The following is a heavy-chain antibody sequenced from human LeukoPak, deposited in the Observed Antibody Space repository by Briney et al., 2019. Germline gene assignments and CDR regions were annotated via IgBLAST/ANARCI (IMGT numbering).Heavy chain of an antibody. CDR2: IYTSGST. CDR1: GGSISSGSYY. D-gene: IGHD5-18*01. Sequence: SETLSLTCTVSGGSISSGSYYWSWIRQPAGKGLEWIGRIYTSGSTNYNPSLKSRVTISVDTSKNQFSLKLSSVTAADTAVYYCARGQDTAMVIGGLYYFDYWGQGTLVTVSS. J-gene: IGHJ4*02. V-gene: IGHV4-61*02. CDR3: ARGQDTAMVIGGLYYFDY.